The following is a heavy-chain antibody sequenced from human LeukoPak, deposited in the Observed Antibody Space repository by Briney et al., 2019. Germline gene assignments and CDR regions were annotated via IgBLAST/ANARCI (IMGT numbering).Heavy chain of an antibody. CDR3: ATELDGGYAMDV. J-gene: IGHJ6*02. CDR2: ISSSSSTI. D-gene: IGHD3-16*01. CDR1: GFTFSSYS. Sequence: GGSLRLSCAASGFTFSSYSMNWVRQAPGKGLEWVSYISSSSSTIYYADSVKGRFTISRDNAKNSLYLQMNSLRAEDTAVYYCATELDGGYAMDVWGQGTTVSVSS. V-gene: IGHV3-48*04.